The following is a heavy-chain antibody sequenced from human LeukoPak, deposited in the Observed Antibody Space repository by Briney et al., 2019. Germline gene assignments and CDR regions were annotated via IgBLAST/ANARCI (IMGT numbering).Heavy chain of an antibody. J-gene: IGHJ4*02. CDR1: GFTFSSYA. Sequence: GSLRLSCAASGFTFSSYAMHWVRQAPGKGLEWVAVISYDGSNKYYADSVKGRFTISRDNSKNTLYLQMNSLRAEDTAVYYCARDVGGTIDYWGQGTLVTVSS. CDR2: ISYDGSNK. CDR3: ARDVGGTIDY. D-gene: IGHD1-1*01. V-gene: IGHV3-30-3*01.